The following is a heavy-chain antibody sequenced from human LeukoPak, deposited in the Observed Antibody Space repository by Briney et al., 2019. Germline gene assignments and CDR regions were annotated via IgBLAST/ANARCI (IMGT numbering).Heavy chain of an antibody. V-gene: IGHV1-2*06. CDR3: ARGQPYGDYNYFDP. CDR1: GYTFIGYY. CDR2: INPSTGGT. J-gene: IGHJ5*02. Sequence: ASVKVSCKASGYTFIGYYMHWVRQAPGQGLEWMGRINPSTGGTNSAQKFQGRVTMTRDTSISTAYMELSRLTSDDTAIYYCARGQPYGDYNYFDPWGQGTLVTVSS. D-gene: IGHD4-17*01.